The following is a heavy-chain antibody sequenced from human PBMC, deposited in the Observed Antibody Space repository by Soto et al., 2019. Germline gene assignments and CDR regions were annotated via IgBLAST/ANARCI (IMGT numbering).Heavy chain of an antibody. CDR3: ARIASPGETFFDY. V-gene: IGHV1-46*01. D-gene: IGHD2-21*01. Sequence: GASVKVSCKASGYAFSNYNIHWVRQAPGQGRQWMGEVNPSRGTAGYAETFQGRVTMTRDASTRTVYMVLTSLTPEDTAIYYCARIASPGETFFDYWGQGSLVTVSS. J-gene: IGHJ4*02. CDR1: GYAFSNYN. CDR2: VNPSRGTA.